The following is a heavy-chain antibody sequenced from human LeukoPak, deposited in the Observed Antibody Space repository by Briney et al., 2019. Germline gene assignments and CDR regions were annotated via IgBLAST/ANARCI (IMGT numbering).Heavy chain of an antibody. Sequence: QTGGSLRLSCAASGFTFTNYAMSWVRQAPGKGPDWVSVISNDGNTFYADSVKGRFTISRDNSKNTLFLQMNSLRAEDTALYYCAKEENIDGRFVTVDYWGQGTLVTVSS. J-gene: IGHJ4*02. V-gene: IGHV3-23*01. CDR1: GFTFTNYA. CDR2: ISNDGNT. CDR3: AKEENIDGRFVTVDY. D-gene: IGHD1/OR15-1a*01.